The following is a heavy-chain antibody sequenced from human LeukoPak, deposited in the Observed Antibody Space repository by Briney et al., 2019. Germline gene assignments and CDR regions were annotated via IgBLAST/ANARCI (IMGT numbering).Heavy chain of an antibody. V-gene: IGHV1-2*02. CDR1: GYTFTGYY. Sequence: ASVKVSCKASGYTFTGYYMYWVRQAPGQGLEWMGWINPNSGGTNYAQKFQGRVTMTRDTSISTAYMELSRLRSDDTAVYYCARAGDGYNWGAFDIWGQGTMVTVSS. D-gene: IGHD5-24*01. CDR2: INPNSGGT. CDR3: ARAGDGYNWGAFDI. J-gene: IGHJ3*02.